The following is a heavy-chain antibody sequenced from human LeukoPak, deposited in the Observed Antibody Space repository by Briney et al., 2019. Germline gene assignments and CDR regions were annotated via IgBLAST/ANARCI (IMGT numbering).Heavy chain of an antibody. CDR3: ARVGSAYSFGD. Sequence: GGSLRLSCAASGLTVSSYSMNWVRQAPGKGLEWVSYISSSSSTIYYADSVKGRFTISRDNAKNSLYLQMNSLRAEDTAVYYCARVGSAYSFGDWGQGTLVTVSS. V-gene: IGHV3-48*01. CDR2: ISSSSSTI. CDR1: GLTVSSYS. D-gene: IGHD5-18*01. J-gene: IGHJ4*02.